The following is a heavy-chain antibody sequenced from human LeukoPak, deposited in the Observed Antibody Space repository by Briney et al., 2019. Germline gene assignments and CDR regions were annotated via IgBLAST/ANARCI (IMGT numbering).Heavy chain of an antibody. CDR2: VYHSGST. CDR3: ARGSSREARPFDH. V-gene: IGHV4-38-2*02. D-gene: IGHD6-6*01. Sequence: SETLSLTCTVSGGSITWGYYWGWIRQPPGKGLEWIASVYHSGSTDYNPSLKSRVTMSVDTSNNHFSLKLSSVTAADTAVYYCARGSSREARPFDHWGQGTLVTVSS. CDR1: GGSITWGYY. J-gene: IGHJ4*02.